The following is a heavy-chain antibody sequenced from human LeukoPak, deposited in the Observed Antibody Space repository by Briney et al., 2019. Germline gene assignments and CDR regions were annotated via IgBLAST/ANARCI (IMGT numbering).Heavy chain of an antibody. J-gene: IGHJ6*02. V-gene: IGHV3-30*18. D-gene: IGHD6-13*01. CDR2: ISYDGSNK. CDR3: AKDQYSSSWYPPYYYYGMDV. Sequence: RSLRLSCAASGFTFSSYGMHWVRQAPGKGLEWVAVISYDGSNKYYADSVKGRFTISRDNSKNTLYLQMNSLRAEDTAVYYCAKDQYSSSWYPPYYYYGMDVWGQGTTVTVSS. CDR1: GFTFSSYG.